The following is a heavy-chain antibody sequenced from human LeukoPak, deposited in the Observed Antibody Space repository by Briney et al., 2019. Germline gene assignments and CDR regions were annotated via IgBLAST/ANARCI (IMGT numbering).Heavy chain of an antibody. D-gene: IGHD3-10*01. CDR3: AREFGESNWFDP. Sequence: ASVKVSCKASGFTFNAYYIHWVRQAPGQGLEWMGWIDPNTGDTNFAQKFQGRVTMIRDTSISTAYMELSRLRSDDTAVYYCAREFGESNWFDPWGQGTLVTVSS. CDR2: IDPNTGDT. J-gene: IGHJ5*02. V-gene: IGHV1-2*02. CDR1: GFTFNAYY.